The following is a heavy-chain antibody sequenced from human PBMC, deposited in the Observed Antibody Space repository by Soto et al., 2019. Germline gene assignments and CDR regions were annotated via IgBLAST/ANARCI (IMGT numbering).Heavy chain of an antibody. Sequence: EVQLLESGGGLVQPGGSLRLSCAASGFTFSNYAMSWVRQAPGKGLEWVSGISGSGGSTYYADSVKGRVTISRDNSKNTLHLQMNSLRAEDTAVYYCAKRERSGCYGALFDYWGQGTLVTVSS. V-gene: IGHV3-23*01. D-gene: IGHD3-22*01. CDR1: GFTFSNYA. CDR2: ISGSGGST. CDR3: AKRERSGCYGALFDY. J-gene: IGHJ4*02.